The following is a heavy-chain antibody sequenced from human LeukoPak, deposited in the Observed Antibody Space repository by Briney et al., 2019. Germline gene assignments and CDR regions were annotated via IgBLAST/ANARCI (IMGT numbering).Heavy chain of an antibody. CDR1: GFTFSSYS. J-gene: IGHJ4*02. CDR3: ARDYGDLPARVPYFDY. Sequence: AGGSLRLSCAASGFTFSSYSMNWVRQAPGKGLEWVSYISSSSSMIYYADSVKGRFTISRDNDKNSLYLQMNSLRDEDTAIYYCARDYGDLPARVPYFDYWGQGTLVNVSS. D-gene: IGHD4-17*01. V-gene: IGHV3-48*02. CDR2: ISSSSSMI.